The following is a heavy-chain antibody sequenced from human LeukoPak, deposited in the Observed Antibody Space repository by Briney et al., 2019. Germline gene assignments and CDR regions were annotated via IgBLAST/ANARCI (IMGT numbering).Heavy chain of an antibody. J-gene: IGHJ6*04. CDR1: GGSISSGGYY. CDR2: IYYSGST. D-gene: IGHD4-17*01. V-gene: IGHV4-31*03. Sequence: SQTLSLTCTVSGGSISSGGYYWSWIRQHPGKGLEWIGYIYYSGSTYYNPSLKSRVTISVDTSKNQFSLKLSSVTAADTAVYYCAGSSTVTTPYYYYYGMDVWGKGTTVTVSS. CDR3: AGSSTVTTPYYYYYGMDV.